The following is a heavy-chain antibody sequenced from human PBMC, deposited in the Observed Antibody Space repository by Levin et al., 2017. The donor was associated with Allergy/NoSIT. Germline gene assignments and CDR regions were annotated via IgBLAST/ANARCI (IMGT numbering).Heavy chain of an antibody. CDR2: IYYSGST. V-gene: IGHV4-61*01. CDR3: ARVGDGDDPNYYFDY. D-gene: IGHD2-21*02. J-gene: IGHJ4*02. Sequence: SETLSLTCTVSGGSVSSGSYYWSWIRQPPGKGLEWIGYIYYSGSTNYNPSLKSRVTISVDTSKNQFSLKLSSVTAADTAVYYCARVGDGDDPNYYFDYWGQGTLVTVSS. CDR1: GGSVSSGSYY.